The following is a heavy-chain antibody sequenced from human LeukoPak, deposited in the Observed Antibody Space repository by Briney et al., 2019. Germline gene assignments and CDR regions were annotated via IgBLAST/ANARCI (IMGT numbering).Heavy chain of an antibody. V-gene: IGHV4-34*01. J-gene: IGHJ4*02. Sequence: PSETLSLTCTVYGGSFSGYYWSWIRQPPGKGLEWIGEINHSGSTNYNPSLKSRVTISVDTTKNQFSLKLSSVTAADTAVYYCARGYGPGSYYHYWGQGTLVTVSS. CDR1: GGSFSGYY. CDR3: ARGYGPGSYYHY. D-gene: IGHD3-10*01. CDR2: INHSGST.